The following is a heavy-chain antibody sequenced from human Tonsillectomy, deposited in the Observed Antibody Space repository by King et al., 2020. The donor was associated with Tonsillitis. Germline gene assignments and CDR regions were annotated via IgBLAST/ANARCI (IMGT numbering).Heavy chain of an antibody. CDR3: AREGGRDRTGTYYYYYVDV. CDR1: GGNFSSFA. CDR2: IIPIFDTP. D-gene: IGHD1-1*01. J-gene: IGHJ6*03. V-gene: IGHV1-69*14. Sequence: VQLVQSGAEVEKPGSSVKVSCKASGGNFSSFALSWVRQAPGQGLEWMGGIIPIFDTPNYAQKFQGRVTITADKFTTTSYMELRSLRSEDTAVYYCAREGGRDRTGTYYYYYVDVWGRGTTVTVSS.